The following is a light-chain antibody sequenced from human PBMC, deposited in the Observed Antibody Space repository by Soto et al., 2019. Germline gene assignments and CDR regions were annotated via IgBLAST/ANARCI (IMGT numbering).Light chain of an antibody. Sequence: QSALTQPRSVSGSPGQSVTISCTGTSSDVDDYNYVSWYQQHPDTAPKLMIYEGSKRPSGVSNRFSGSKSGNTASLTISGLQAEDEADYYCCSYAGSSTHAVFGGGTQLTVL. CDR2: EGS. CDR3: CSYAGSSTHAV. J-gene: IGLJ7*01. V-gene: IGLV2-23*01. CDR1: SSDVDDYNY.